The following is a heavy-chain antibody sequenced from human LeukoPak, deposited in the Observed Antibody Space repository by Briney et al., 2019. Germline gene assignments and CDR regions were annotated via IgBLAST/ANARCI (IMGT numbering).Heavy chain of an antibody. CDR2: TYYRSKWYN. Sequence: SQTLSLTCAISGDSVSSNSAVWNWLRQSPSRGLEWLGRTYYRSKWYNDYAVTVKSRITVNPDTSKNQFSLQLISMTPEDTAMYYCARDTGAAISVFDIWGQGTMVTVSS. D-gene: IGHD5-12*01. J-gene: IGHJ3*02. CDR1: GDSVSSNSAV. CDR3: ARDTGAAISVFDI. V-gene: IGHV6-1*01.